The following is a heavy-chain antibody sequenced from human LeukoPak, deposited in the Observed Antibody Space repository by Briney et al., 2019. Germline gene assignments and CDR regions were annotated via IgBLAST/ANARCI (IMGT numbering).Heavy chain of an antibody. Sequence: TSETLSLTCVVSGASVSTNNWWTWVRQAPGKGLEWIGEVYHSGLTNYSPSLKSRVTMSIDKSKNIFSLNLTSVTAADTALYYCARGYCTGGNCYSFGYWGQGTLVTVSS. CDR2: VYHSGLT. D-gene: IGHD2-8*02. V-gene: IGHV4/OR15-8*02. CDR1: GASVSTNNW. J-gene: IGHJ4*02. CDR3: ARGYCTGGNCYSFGY.